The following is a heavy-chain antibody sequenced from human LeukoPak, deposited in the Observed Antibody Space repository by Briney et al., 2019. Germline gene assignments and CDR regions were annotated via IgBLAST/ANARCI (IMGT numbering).Heavy chain of an antibody. CDR3: ARSIGLTGGGVDV. CDR1: GFTFSDYN. J-gene: IGHJ6*02. V-gene: IGHV3-11*01. D-gene: IGHD3-9*01. Sequence: GGSLRLSCAASGFTFSDYNMNWVRQAPGKGLEWVSYITNSGSTIHYADSVRGRFTISRDNAKNSLYLQMDSLRAEDTAVYYCARSIGLTGGGVDVWGQGTTVTVSS. CDR2: ITNSGSTI.